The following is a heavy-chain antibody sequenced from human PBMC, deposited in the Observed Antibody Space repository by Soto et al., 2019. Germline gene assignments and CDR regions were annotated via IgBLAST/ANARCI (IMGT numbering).Heavy chain of an antibody. CDR3: ARDLGQQLVDD. Sequence: ASVKVSCKASGYSFTSYGISWVRQAPGQGLEWMGWISAYNGNKKYAQKLQGRVTMTTDTSTSTAYMELRSLRSDDTAVYYCARDLGQQLVDDWGQGTLVTVSS. CDR2: ISAYNGNK. J-gene: IGHJ4*02. V-gene: IGHV1-18*01. D-gene: IGHD6-13*01. CDR1: GYSFTSYG.